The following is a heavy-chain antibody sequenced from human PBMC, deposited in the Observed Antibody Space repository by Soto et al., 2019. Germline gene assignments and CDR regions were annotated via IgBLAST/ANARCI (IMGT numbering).Heavy chain of an antibody. Sequence: GWSLRLSCATFGFSFSNYAMSWVRQAPGKGLEWVSFFGVDYVTYYADSVRGRFTISRDNSKNTLYLQMNSLRAEDTALYYCAKVKGSVDHTGPDQWGQGTLVTVSS. J-gene: IGHJ4*02. CDR3: AKVKGSVDHTGPDQ. CDR2: FGVDYVT. CDR1: GFSFSNYA. V-gene: IGHV3-23*01. D-gene: IGHD2-8*02.